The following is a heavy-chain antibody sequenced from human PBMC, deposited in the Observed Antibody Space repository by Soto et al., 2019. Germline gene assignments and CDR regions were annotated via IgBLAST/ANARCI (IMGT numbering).Heavy chain of an antibody. CDR3: ARDSSGWLRYYYYGMDV. J-gene: IGHJ6*02. CDR2: LYYSGST. V-gene: IGHV4-39*07. Sequence: SETLSLTCTVSGGSISSSSYYWGWIRQPPGKGLEWIGSLYYSGSTYYNPSLKSRVTISVDTSKNQFSLKLSSVTAADTAVYYCARDSSGWLRYYYYGMDVWGQGTTVTVSS. CDR1: GGSISSSSYY. D-gene: IGHD6-19*01.